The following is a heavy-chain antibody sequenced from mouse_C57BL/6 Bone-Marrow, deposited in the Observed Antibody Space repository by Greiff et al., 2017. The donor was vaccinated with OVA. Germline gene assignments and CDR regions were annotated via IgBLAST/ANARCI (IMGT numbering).Heavy chain of an antibody. V-gene: IGHV5-6*01. CDR2: ISSGGSYT. CDR1: GFTFSSYG. D-gene: IGHD1-1*01. J-gene: IGHJ2*01. CDR3: ARQIPITTVVAFDY. Sequence: EVQVVESGGDLVKPGGSLKLSCAASGFTFSSYGMSWVRQTPDKRLEWVATISSGGSYTYYPDSVKGRFTISRDNAKNTLYLQMSSLKSEDTAMYYCARQIPITTVVAFDYWGQGTTLTVSS.